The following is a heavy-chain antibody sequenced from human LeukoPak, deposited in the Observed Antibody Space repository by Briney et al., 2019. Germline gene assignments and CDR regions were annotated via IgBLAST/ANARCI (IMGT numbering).Heavy chain of an antibody. J-gene: IGHJ3*02. V-gene: IGHV3-33*01. Sequence: GGSLRLSCAASGFTFSSCGMHWVRQAPGKGLEWVADIWYDGSNKYYAESVKGRFTISRDNSMNTLYLQMNSLRAEDTAVYYCAREYCSGGSCYSYYYDVSRDAFDIWAKGQWSSCLQ. CDR2: IWYDGSNK. CDR3: AREYCSGGSCYSYYYDVSRDAFDI. CDR1: GFTFSSCG. D-gene: IGHD2-15*01.